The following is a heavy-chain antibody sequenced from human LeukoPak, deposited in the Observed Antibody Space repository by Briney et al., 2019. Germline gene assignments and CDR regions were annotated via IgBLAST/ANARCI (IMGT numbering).Heavy chain of an antibody. D-gene: IGHD6-13*01. Sequence: GGALRLSCAASGFTFSSYEMNWVRQAPGKGLEWVSYISSSGSTIYYADSVKGRFTISRENAKNSLYLQMNSLRAEDTAVYYCARDGGIAAAPRDNWFDPWGQGTLVTVSS. CDR3: ARDGGIAAAPRDNWFDP. CDR2: ISSSGSTI. CDR1: GFTFSSYE. J-gene: IGHJ5*02. V-gene: IGHV3-48*03.